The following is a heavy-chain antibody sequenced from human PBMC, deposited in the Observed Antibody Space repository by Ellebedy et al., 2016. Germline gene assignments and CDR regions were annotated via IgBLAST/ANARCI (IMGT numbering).Heavy chain of an antibody. D-gene: IGHD3-10*02. CDR3: VRVADVPI. J-gene: IGHJ3*02. CDR1: GFTFSGYG. CDR2: ISGTGGST. V-gene: IGHV3-23*01. Sequence: GESLKISXAASGFTFSGYGMSWVRQAPGKGLEWVSVISGTGGSTYYADSVKGRFTISRDNAKNTVSLQMNSLRAEDTAVYYCVRVADVPIWGQGTMVTVSS.